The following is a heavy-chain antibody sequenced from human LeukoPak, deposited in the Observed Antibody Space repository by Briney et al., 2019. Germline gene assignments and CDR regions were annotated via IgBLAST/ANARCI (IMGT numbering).Heavy chain of an antibody. CDR3: ARDWDYYYMDV. CDR1: AFSFSDYN. Sequence: PGGSLRLSCAASAFSFSDYNMNWVRQAPGKGLEWVSSITSTGSYIYYADSVKGRFTISRDNAKNSLYLQMNSLRAEDTAVYYCARDWDYYYMDVWGKGTTVTISS. V-gene: IGHV3-21*01. CDR2: ITSTGSYI. J-gene: IGHJ6*03. D-gene: IGHD3-16*01.